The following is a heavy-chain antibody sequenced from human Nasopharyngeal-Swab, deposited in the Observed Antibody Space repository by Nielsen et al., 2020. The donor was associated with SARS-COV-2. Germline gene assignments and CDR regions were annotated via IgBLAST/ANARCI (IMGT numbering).Heavy chain of an antibody. J-gene: IGHJ6*03. CDR1: GFTFSNAW. CDR3: TTDPQQWLVEYYYYMDV. D-gene: IGHD6-19*01. Sequence: GGSLRLSCAASGFTFSNAWMSWVRQAPGKGLEWAGRIKSKTDGGTTDYAAPVKGRFTVSRDDSKNTLYLQMNSLKTEDTAVYYCTTDPQQWLVEYYYYMDVWGKGTTVTVSS. CDR2: IKSKTDGGTT. V-gene: IGHV3-15*01.